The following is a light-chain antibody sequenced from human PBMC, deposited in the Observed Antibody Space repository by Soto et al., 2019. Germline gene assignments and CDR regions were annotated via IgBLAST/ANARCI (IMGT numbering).Light chain of an antibody. J-gene: IGKJ3*01. V-gene: IGKV3-20*01. CDR1: QSVSSNY. Sequence: EIVLTQSPGTLSLSPGERATLSCRASQSVSSNYLAWYQQKPGQAPRLLISAASSRATGIPDRFSGSGSGTDFTLTISRLEPEDFAVYYCQQYGTSPFVFGPGTKVDIK. CDR3: QQYGTSPFV. CDR2: AAS.